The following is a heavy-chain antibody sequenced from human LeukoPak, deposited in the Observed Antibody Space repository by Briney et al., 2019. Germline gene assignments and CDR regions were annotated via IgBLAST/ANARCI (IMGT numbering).Heavy chain of an antibody. CDR2: ISSSSSCI. CDR1: GFTFSSYS. V-gene: IGHV3-21*01. CDR3: ARDPFSVPAEDYYYGMDV. D-gene: IGHD2-2*01. J-gene: IGHJ6*02. Sequence: GGSLRLSCAASGFTFSSYSMNWVRQAPGKGLEWVSSISSSSSCIYYADSVKGRFTISRDNAKNSLYLQMNSLRAEDTAVYYCARDPFSVPAEDYYYGMDVWGQGTTVTVSS.